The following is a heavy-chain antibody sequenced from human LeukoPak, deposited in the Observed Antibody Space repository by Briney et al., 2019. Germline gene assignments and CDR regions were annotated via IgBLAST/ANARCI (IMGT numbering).Heavy chain of an antibody. CDR1: GFIFSNAW. CDR3: TTTESTVTTLFDL. D-gene: IGHD4-17*01. V-gene: IGHV3-15*01. CDR2: IKSKTDGGTT. J-gene: IGHJ2*01. Sequence: GGSLRLSCAASGFIFSNAWMSWVRQAPGKGLEWVGRIKSKTDGGTTDYAAPVKGRFTISRDDSKNTLYLQMNSLKTEDTAVYYCTTTESTVTTLFDLWGRGTLVTVSS.